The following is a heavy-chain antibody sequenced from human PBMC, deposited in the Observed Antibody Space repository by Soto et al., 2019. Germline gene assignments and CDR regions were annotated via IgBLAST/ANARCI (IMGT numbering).Heavy chain of an antibody. CDR1: GGSFSGYY. V-gene: IGHV4-34*01. J-gene: IGHJ5*02. CDR2: INHSGST. Sequence: QVQLQQWGAGLLKPSETLSLTCAVYGGSFSGYYWSWIRQPPGKGLEWIGEINHSGSTNYNPSLKSRVTISVDTSKNQCSLKLSSVTAADTAVYYCARGMRTVVKNWFDPWGQGTLVTVSS. D-gene: IGHD2-15*01. CDR3: ARGMRTVVKNWFDP.